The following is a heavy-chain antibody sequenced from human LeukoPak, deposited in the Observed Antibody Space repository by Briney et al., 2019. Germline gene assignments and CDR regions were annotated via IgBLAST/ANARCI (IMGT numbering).Heavy chain of an antibody. CDR3: ARGSTGTYDRFDY. Sequence: GGSLRLSCTASRFTLSNYAIHCHWVRQAPGKGLEWVAAISYDGSNTYYAGSVKGRFTISRDNSKNTVYLQMSSLRSEDTGVYYCARGSTGTYDRFDYWGQGTLVTVS. CDR1: RFTLSNYA. D-gene: IGHD3-3*01. CDR2: ISYDGSNT. J-gene: IGHJ4*02. V-gene: IGHV3-30-3*01.